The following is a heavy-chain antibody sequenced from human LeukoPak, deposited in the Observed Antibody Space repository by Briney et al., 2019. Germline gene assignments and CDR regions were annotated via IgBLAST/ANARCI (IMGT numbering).Heavy chain of an antibody. D-gene: IGHD6-13*01. J-gene: IGHJ4*02. Sequence: GGSLRLSCAASGFTFSNYWMSWVRQAPGKGLEWVANIKQDGSEKYYVDSVKGRFTVSRDNTKNSLFLQMNSLRAEDTAVYYCASLAADVNGGNYWGQRTLVTVSS. V-gene: IGHV3-7*01. CDR1: GFTFSNYW. CDR2: IKQDGSEK. CDR3: ASLAADVNGGNY.